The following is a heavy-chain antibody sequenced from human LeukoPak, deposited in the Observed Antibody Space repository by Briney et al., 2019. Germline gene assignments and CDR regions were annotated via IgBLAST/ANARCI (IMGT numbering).Heavy chain of an antibody. V-gene: IGHV3-7*01. CDR3: ARVGSGWSDY. CDR1: GFIFTTYW. D-gene: IGHD6-19*01. J-gene: IGHJ4*02. Sequence: GGSLRLSCAASGFIFTTYWMSWVRQAPGKGLEWVANIKQEGSEKYYVDSVKGRFTISRDNAKNSLYLQMNSLRAEDTAVYYCARVGSGWSDYWGQGTLATVSS. CDR2: IKQEGSEK.